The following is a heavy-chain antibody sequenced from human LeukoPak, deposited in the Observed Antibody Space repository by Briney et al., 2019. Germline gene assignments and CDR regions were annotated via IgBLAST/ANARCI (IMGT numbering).Heavy chain of an antibody. V-gene: IGHV4-39*07. D-gene: IGHD1-26*01. J-gene: IGHJ5*02. Sequence: PSETLSLTCTVSGGSITSSTYYWAWIRQAPGKGLEWIGRIYTSGSTNYNPSLKSRVTMSVDTSKNQFSLKLSSVTAADTAVYYCARDWIVGATAWFDPWGQGTLVTVSS. CDR1: GGSITSSTYY. CDR3: ARDWIVGATAWFDP. CDR2: IYTSGST.